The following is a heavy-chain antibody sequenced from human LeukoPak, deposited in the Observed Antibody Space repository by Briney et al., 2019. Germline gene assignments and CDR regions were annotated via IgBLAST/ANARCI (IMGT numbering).Heavy chain of an antibody. CDR2: INHSGST. CDR1: GGSFSGYY. Sequence: PSETLSLTCAVYGGSFSGYYWSWIRQPPGKGLEWIGEINHSGSTNYNPSLKSRVTISVDTSKNQFSLKLSSVTAADTAVYYCARGLDSSSWYTYYYYYGMDVWGQGTTVTVSS. V-gene: IGHV4-34*01. CDR3: ARGLDSSSWYTYYYYYGMDV. D-gene: IGHD6-13*01. J-gene: IGHJ6*02.